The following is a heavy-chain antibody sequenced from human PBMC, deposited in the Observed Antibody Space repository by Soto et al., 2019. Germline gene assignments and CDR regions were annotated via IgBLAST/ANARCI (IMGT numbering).Heavy chain of an antibody. Sequence: ASVKVSCKASGYTFTGYYMPWVRQAPGQGLEWMGWINPNSGGTNYAQKFPGRVTMTRDTSISTAYMELSRLRSDDTAVYYCARGWRITMVRGVPAGGDYYYGMDVWGQGTTVTVSS. J-gene: IGHJ6*02. CDR1: GYTFTGYY. D-gene: IGHD3-10*01. V-gene: IGHV1-2*02. CDR2: INPNSGGT. CDR3: ARGWRITMVRGVPAGGDYYYGMDV.